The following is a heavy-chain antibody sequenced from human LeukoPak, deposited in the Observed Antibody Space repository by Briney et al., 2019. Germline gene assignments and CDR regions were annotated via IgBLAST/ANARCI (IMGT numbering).Heavy chain of an antibody. D-gene: IGHD3-22*01. CDR2: IYYSGST. CDR3: ARDGVEYDSSGYYCLWPDY. J-gene: IGHJ4*02. CDR1: GGSISSYY. Sequence: KPSETLSLTCTVSGGSISSYYWSWIRQPPGKGLEWIGYIYYSGSTNYNPSLKSRVTISVDTSKNQFSLKLSSVTAADTAVYYCARDGVEYDSSGYYCLWPDYWGQGTLVTVSS. V-gene: IGHV4-59*01.